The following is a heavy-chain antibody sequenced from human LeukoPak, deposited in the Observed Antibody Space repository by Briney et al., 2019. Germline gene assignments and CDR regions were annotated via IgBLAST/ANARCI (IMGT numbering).Heavy chain of an antibody. J-gene: IGHJ6*02. Sequence: SETLSLTCSVSGGSIRSYYWSWIRQPPGKGLEYMGYIHYGGSTNYNPSLRSRVTMSVDTSMNQFSLRLTSVTAADTAVYFCARYATTWYAMDVWGPGTTVTVSS. CDR1: GGSIRSYY. D-gene: IGHD2-2*01. CDR2: IHYGGST. CDR3: ARYATTWYAMDV. V-gene: IGHV4-59*08.